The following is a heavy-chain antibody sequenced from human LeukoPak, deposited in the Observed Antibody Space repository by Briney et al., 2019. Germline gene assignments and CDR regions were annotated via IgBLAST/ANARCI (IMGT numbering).Heavy chain of an antibody. D-gene: IGHD5-12*01. J-gene: IGHJ4*02. Sequence: GGSLRLSCAASGFTFSSYSMNWVRQAPGKGLEWVSSISSSSSYIYYADSVKGRFTISRDNAKNSLYLQMNSLRAEDTAVYYCAKDGYSAYDFDYWGQGTLVTVSS. V-gene: IGHV3-21*01. CDR2: ISSSSSYI. CDR1: GFTFSSYS. CDR3: AKDGYSAYDFDY.